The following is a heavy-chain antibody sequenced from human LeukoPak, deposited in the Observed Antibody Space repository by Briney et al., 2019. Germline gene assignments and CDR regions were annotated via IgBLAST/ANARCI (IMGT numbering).Heavy chain of an antibody. J-gene: IGHJ3*01. CDR3: ARDRFMVRGVMVGTFDL. V-gene: IGHV3-33*01. D-gene: IGHD3-10*01. CDR2: LGYDGSNK. Sequence: GSSLRLSCAASGFTFSDYAMHWVRQAPGKGLEWVAVLGYDGSNKYDADSVKGRFTISRDNSKNMMYLQMNSLRAEDTAVYYCARDRFMVRGVMVGTFDLWGQGTMVTVSS. CDR1: GFTFSDYA.